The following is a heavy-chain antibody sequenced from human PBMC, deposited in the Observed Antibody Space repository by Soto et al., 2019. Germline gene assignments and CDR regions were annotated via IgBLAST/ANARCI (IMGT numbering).Heavy chain of an antibody. CDR1: GGSISSSNW. V-gene: IGHV4-4*02. Sequence: QMQLQESGPGLVKPSGTLSLTCAVSGGSISSSNWWNWVRQPPGKGLEWIGEIYHSGSTNYSPSLKSRVTISVDKSKNQFSLMLSSVTAADTAVYFCATVDSSLAHFDYWGQGTLVTVSS. CDR2: IYHSGST. D-gene: IGHD2-2*03. J-gene: IGHJ4*02. CDR3: ATVDSSLAHFDY.